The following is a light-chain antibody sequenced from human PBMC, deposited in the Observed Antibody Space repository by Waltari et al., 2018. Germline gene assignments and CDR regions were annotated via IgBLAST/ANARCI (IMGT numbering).Light chain of an antibody. Sequence: ALTQSQLSLPVPPGAPASIFCRSSQSLLHSDGRNFLDWYVQKPGQSPQLLIYLGSNRASGVPDRFSGGGSGTDFTLTISRVEAEDVGVYYCMQTQEIPLTFGGRTKVEIK. CDR2: LGS. CDR1: QSLLHSDGRNF. V-gene: IGKV2-28*01. J-gene: IGKJ4*01. CDR3: MQTQEIPLT.